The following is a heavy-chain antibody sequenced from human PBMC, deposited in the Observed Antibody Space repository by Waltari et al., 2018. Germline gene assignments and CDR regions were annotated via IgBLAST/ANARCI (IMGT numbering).Heavy chain of an antibody. V-gene: IGHV4-38-2*01. Sequence: QVQLQESGPGLVKPSETLSLTCAVSGYSISSGYYWGWIRQPPGKGLEWLGSIYQSGSTYYNPPLKSRVTISLDTSKNQFSLKRSSVTAADTAVYYCARYGGIVGASGDYWGQGTLVTVSS. D-gene: IGHD1-26*01. J-gene: IGHJ4*02. CDR3: ARYGGIVGASGDY. CDR2: IYQSGST. CDR1: GYSISSGYY.